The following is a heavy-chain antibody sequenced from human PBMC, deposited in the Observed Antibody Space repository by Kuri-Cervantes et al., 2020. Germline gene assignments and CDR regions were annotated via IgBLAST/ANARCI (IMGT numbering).Heavy chain of an antibody. V-gene: IGHV4-30-4*01. Sequence: SETLSLTCTVSGGSISSGDYYWSWIRQPPGKGLEWIGYIYYSGSTYYNPSLKSRVTISVDTSKNQFSLKLSSVTAADTAVYYCARGGSSSTSWGWFDPWGQGTLVTVSS. CDR1: GGSISSGDYY. J-gene: IGHJ5*02. CDR2: IYYSGST. D-gene: IGHD2-2*01. CDR3: ARGGSSSTSWGWFDP.